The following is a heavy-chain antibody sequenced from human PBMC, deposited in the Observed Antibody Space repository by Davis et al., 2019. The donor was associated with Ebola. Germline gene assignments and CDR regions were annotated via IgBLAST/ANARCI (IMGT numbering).Heavy chain of an antibody. Sequence: PSETLSLTCTVSGGSISSGGYYWSWIRQHPGKGLEWIGYIYYSGSTYYNPSLKSRVTISVDTSKNQFSLKLSSVTAADTAVYYCARRGWLGHFYYMDVWGKGTTVTVSS. CDR2: IYYSGST. CDR1: GGSISSGGYY. V-gene: IGHV4-31*03. J-gene: IGHJ6*03. D-gene: IGHD3-22*01. CDR3: ARRGWLGHFYYMDV.